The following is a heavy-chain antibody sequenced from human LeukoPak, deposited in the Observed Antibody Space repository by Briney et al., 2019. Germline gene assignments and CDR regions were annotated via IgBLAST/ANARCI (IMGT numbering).Heavy chain of an antibody. J-gene: IGHJ1*01. CDR2: IYYSGST. CDR1: GGSISSGGYY. D-gene: IGHD1-14*01. CDR3: ARAPSVDWYKFQL. V-gene: IGHV4-31*03. Sequence: PSQTLSLTCTVSGGSISSGGYYWSWIRQHPGKGLEWIGYIYYSGSTYYNPSLKSRVTISVDTSKNQFSLKLSSVTAADTAVYYCARAPSVDWYKFQLWGQGTLVTVSS.